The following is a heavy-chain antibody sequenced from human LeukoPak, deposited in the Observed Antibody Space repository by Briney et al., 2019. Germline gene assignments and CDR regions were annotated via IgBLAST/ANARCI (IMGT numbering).Heavy chain of an antibody. V-gene: IGHV3-21*01. Sequence: GGSLRLSCTASGITFGDYAMSWFRQAPGKGLEWVSSISSSSSYIYYADSVKGRFTISRDNAKNSLYLQMNSLRAEDTAVYYCARSKNYYDSSGYYTFDYWGQGTLVTVSS. J-gene: IGHJ4*02. D-gene: IGHD3-22*01. CDR2: ISSSSSYI. CDR3: ARSKNYYDSSGYYTFDY. CDR1: GITFGDYA.